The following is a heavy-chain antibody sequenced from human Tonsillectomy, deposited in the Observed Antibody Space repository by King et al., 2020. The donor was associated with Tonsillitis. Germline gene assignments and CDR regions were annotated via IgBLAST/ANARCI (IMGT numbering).Heavy chain of an antibody. CDR2: IRSKANSYAT. J-gene: IGHJ4*02. CDR3: TSYLAGYLDY. V-gene: IGHV3-73*02. CDR1: GFTFSGSA. Sequence: VQLVESGGGLVQPGGSLKLSCAASGFTFSGSAMHWVRQASGKGLEWVGRIRSKANSYATAYAASVKGRFTISRDDSKNTAYLQMNSLKTEDTAVYYCTSYLAGYLDYWGEGTLVTVSS. D-gene: IGHD3-16*02.